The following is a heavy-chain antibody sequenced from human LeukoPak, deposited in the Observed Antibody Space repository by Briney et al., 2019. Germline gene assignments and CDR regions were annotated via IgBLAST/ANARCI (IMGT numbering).Heavy chain of an antibody. CDR1: GYTCTDYD. Sequence: APVKACCKASGYTCTDYDRYWVQQAPGQGLESIGWINPNSGGTNYAQKFQGRVTMTRDTSISTAYMELSRLRSDDTAVYYCATFEYTSSSLNYWGQGTLVTVSS. CDR2: INPNSGGT. V-gene: IGHV1-2*02. D-gene: IGHD6-6*01. J-gene: IGHJ4*02. CDR3: ATFEYTSSSLNY.